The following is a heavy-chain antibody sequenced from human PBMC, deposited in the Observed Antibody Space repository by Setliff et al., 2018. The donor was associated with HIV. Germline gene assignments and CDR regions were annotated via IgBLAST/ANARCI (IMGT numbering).Heavy chain of an antibody. Sequence: GASVMVSCKASGYTFTNFGITWVRQVPGQGLEWMGWVNTNNDKTNYAQKFQGRVTMTTDRSTKTAYLDLGSLRPDDTAVYYCARATLSGGACDFWTYFDYWGQGTRVTVSS. CDR2: VNTNNDKT. V-gene: IGHV1-18*01. D-gene: IGHD3-3*01. CDR3: ARATLSGGACDFWTYFDY. CDR1: GYTFTNFG. J-gene: IGHJ4*02.